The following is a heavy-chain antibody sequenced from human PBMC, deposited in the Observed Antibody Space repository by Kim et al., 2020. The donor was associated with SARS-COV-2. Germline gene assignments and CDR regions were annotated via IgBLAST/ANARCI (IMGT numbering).Heavy chain of an antibody. V-gene: IGHV3-23*01. J-gene: IGHJ4*02. D-gene: IGHD3-9*01. CDR1: GFTFSSYA. CDR2: ISGCGSST. CDR3: AKARGLKIRDFDWYTFDY. Sequence: GGSLRLSCAASGFTFSSYAMSWVRQAPGKGLEWVSAISGCGSSTYYADSVKGRLTISRDNSKNTLYLQMNSLRAEATAVYYCAKARGLKIRDFDWYTFDYWGQGTLVTVSS.